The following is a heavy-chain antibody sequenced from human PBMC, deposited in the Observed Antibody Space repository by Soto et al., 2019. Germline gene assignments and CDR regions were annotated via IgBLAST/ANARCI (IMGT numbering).Heavy chain of an antibody. D-gene: IGHD3-10*01. CDR1: GGSISNYS. V-gene: IGHV4-59*01. Sequence: SETLSLTCTVSGGSISNYSWNWIRQPPGQGLEWLGGISYSGGTNDNPSLRSRVTISVDTSNNQVALRLSSVTAADTAVYFCARSMSRGIIFDYWGQGSQVTVSS. CDR2: ISYSGGT. CDR3: ARSMSRGIIFDY. J-gene: IGHJ4*02.